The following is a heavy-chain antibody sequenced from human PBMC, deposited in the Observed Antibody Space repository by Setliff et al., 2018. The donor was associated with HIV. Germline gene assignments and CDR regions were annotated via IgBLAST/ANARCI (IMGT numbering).Heavy chain of an antibody. D-gene: IGHD3-22*01. Sequence: GASVKVSCKTSGYTFTGYHMHWVRQAPGQGLDWMGWINPNSGGTIYAQKFQDRVTMTRDTSSSTVYMELSRLRSDDTAVYFCARVTVELYHDEARGFDPWGQGTPVTVSS. J-gene: IGHJ5*02. CDR3: ARVTVELYHDEARGFDP. CDR2: INPNSGGT. CDR1: GYTFTGYH. V-gene: IGHV1-2*02.